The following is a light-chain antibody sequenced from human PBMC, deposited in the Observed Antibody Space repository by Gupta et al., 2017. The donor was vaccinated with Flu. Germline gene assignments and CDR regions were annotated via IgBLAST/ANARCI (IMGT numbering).Light chain of an antibody. Sequence: KVTISCSGGSSNVVNNYVSWYQQLPETAPKLLIYDNSKRPSGIPDRFSGSKSDTSATLTITGLQTGEEADYYCGTEDSSPSVVVFGGGTKLTVL. CDR3: GTEDSSPSVVV. J-gene: IGLJ3*02. CDR2: DNS. V-gene: IGLV1-51*01. CDR1: SSNVVNNY.